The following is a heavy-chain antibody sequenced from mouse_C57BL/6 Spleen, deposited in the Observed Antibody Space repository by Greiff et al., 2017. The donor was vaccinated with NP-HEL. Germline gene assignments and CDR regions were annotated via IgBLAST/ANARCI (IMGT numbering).Heavy chain of an antibody. CDR1: GYTFTSYW. V-gene: IGHV1-72*01. D-gene: IGHD4-1*01. CDR2: IDPNSGGT. CDR3: ARFWDAYWYFDV. J-gene: IGHJ1*03. Sequence: VQLQQSGAELVKPGASVKLSCKASGYTFTSYWMHWVKQRPGRGLEWMGRIDPNSGGTKYNEKFKSKATLTVDKPASTAYMQLSSLTSEDSAVYYCARFWDAYWYFDVWGTGTTVTVSS.